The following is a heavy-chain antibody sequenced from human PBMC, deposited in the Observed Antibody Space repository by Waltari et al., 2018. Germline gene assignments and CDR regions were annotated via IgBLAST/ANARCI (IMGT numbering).Heavy chain of an antibody. Sequence: QVQLMESGPGLVRPSETLSLTCNVSGGSITSDYWSWVRQPPGKGLEWVGYIYHSGTTNYKPSLRSRVSISGDTSKTQFSLKLNYVTAADTAVYYCARGHSTGWYLSHWGRGALVTVSS. CDR1: GGSITSDY. J-gene: IGHJ1*01. D-gene: IGHD6-19*01. CDR2: IYHSGTT. CDR3: ARGHSTGWYLSH. V-gene: IGHV4-59*01.